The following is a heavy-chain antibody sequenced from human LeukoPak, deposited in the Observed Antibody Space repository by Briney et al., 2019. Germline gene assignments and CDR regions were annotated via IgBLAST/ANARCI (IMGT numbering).Heavy chain of an antibody. J-gene: IGHJ4*02. D-gene: IGHD3-22*01. V-gene: IGHV4-30-2*01. CDR2: IYHSGST. CDR1: GGSISSGGYS. CDR3: ARGTGDSCKD. Sequence: SETLSLTCAVSGGSISSGGYSWSWIRQPPGKGLEWIGYIYHSGSTYYNPSLKSRVTISVDRSKNQFSLQLNSVTPEDTAVYYCARGTGDSCKDWGLGTLVTVSS.